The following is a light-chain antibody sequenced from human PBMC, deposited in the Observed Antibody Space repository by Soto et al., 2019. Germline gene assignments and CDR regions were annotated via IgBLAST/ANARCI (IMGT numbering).Light chain of an antibody. V-gene: IGKV3-20*01. Sequence: EIVLTQSPGTLSLSPGERATLSGRASQSVSSTYLAWYQQRPGQAPRLLIYGASSRATGIPDRFSGSGSGTDFTLTISRLEPEDFAVYYCQQYAGSPLAFGGGTKVEIK. CDR1: QSVSSTY. CDR2: GAS. J-gene: IGKJ4*01. CDR3: QQYAGSPLA.